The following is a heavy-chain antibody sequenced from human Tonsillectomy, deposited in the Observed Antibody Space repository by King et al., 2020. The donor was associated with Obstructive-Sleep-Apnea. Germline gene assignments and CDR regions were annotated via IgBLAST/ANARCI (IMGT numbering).Heavy chain of an antibody. CDR2: VYYSGST. V-gene: IGHV4-59*01. CDR1: GGSISSYY. Sequence: VQLQESGPGLVKPSETLSLTCNVSGGSISSYYWSWIRQPPGKGLEWIGYVYYSGSTNYNPSLKSRVIISVDTSKIEFSLRLSSVTAADTAIYYCARAPSSAYGYHYYGLDVWGQGTTVTVSS. J-gene: IGHJ6*02. D-gene: IGHD3-22*01. CDR3: ARAPSSAYGYHYYGLDV.